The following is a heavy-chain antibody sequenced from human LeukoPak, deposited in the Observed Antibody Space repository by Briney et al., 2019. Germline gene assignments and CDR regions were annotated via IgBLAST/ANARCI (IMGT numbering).Heavy chain of an antibody. CDR3: ARVTGTSYYYGMDV. CDR1: GFTFNTYW. J-gene: IGHJ6*02. V-gene: IGHV3-30*02. CDR2: IRYDGSNK. Sequence: GGSLRLSCAASGFTFNTYWMSWVRQAPGKGLEWVAFIRYDGSNKYYADSVKGRFTISRDNSKNTLYLQMNSLRAEDTAVYYCARVTGTSYYYGMDVWGQGTTVTVSS. D-gene: IGHD1-20*01.